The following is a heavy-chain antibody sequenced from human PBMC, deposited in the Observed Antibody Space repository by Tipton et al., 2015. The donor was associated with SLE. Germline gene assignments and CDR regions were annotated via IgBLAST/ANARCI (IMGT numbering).Heavy chain of an antibody. Sequence: TLSLTCTVSGGSISGYYWSWIRQPPGKGLEWIGYIYYSGTTNYSPSLRSRVTMSVDTSKNQCSLKLSSVTAADTAVYYCARGTSIVVVPAALTDWGQGTLVTVPS. J-gene: IGHJ4*02. CDR1: GGSISGYY. D-gene: IGHD2-2*01. CDR2: IYYSGTT. CDR3: ARGTSIVVVPAALTD. V-gene: IGHV4-59*01.